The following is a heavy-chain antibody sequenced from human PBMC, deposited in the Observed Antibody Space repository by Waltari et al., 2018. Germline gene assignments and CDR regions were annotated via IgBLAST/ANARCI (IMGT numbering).Heavy chain of an antibody. D-gene: IGHD3-10*01. Sequence: EVRLVESGGGLVQPGGSLRLTCAAYGFTVRSSSMTWVRQAPGKGLEWVSHITSSSTSILYADSVEGRFTISRDNAKKSLYLQMDSLRADDTAVYFCATYIQRGPDFWGQGTLVTVSS. J-gene: IGHJ4*02. V-gene: IGHV3-48*04. CDR2: ITSSSTSI. CDR1: GFTVRSSS. CDR3: ATYIQRGPDF.